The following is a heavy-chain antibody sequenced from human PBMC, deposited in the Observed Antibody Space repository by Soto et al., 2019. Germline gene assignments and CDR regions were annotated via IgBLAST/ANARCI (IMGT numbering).Heavy chain of an antibody. V-gene: IGHV4-39*01. Sequence: PSETLSLTCSVSGGYITSDSYYWAWIRQPPGKGLEWIGSIYFSGNTYYNSALKSRLAISIDMSKNQFSLNLRSVTDADTAVYYCARHLSESGYDLNYWGQGTPVTVSS. CDR3: ARHLSESGYDLNY. J-gene: IGHJ4*02. CDR2: IYFSGNT. CDR1: GGYITSDSYY. D-gene: IGHD5-12*01.